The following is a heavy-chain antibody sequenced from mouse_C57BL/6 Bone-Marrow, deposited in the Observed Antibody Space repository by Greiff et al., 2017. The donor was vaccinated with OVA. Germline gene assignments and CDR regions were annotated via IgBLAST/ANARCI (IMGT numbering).Heavy chain of an antibody. D-gene: IGHD1-1*02. Sequence: VQLQQPGAELVKPGASVKLSCKASGYTFTSYWMHWVKQRPGRGLEWIGRIDPNSGGTNYNEKFKSKATLTVDKHSSTAYMQLRSLTSEDSAVYYCAKRVVGDWYFDVWGKGTTVTVSS. CDR1: GYTFTSYW. CDR2: IDPNSGGT. V-gene: IGHV1-72*01. CDR3: AKRVVGDWYFDV. J-gene: IGHJ1*03.